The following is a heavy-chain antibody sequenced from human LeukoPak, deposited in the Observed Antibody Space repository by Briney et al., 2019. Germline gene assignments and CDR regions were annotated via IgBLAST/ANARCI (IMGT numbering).Heavy chain of an antibody. D-gene: IGHD3-9*01. CDR2: ITSGGDYI. Sequence: GGSLRLSCAASGFTFNTFNMNWVRQAPGKGLEWVSSITSGGDYIYYADSVKSRFTTSRDNAKNSLSLQLNSLRVEYTAVYYCARGHYDVLAASYKWTPDYWGQGTLVTVSS. V-gene: IGHV3-21*01. CDR3: ARGHYDVLAASYKWTPDY. J-gene: IGHJ4*02. CDR1: GFTFNTFN.